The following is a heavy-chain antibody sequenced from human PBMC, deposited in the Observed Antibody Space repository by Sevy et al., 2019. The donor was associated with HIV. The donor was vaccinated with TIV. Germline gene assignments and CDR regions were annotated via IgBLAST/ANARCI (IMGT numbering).Heavy chain of an antibody. D-gene: IGHD6-6*01. CDR1: GFSFSDYW. J-gene: IGHJ4*02. CDR2: IDQDGSER. V-gene: IGHV3-7*01. Sequence: GGSLRLSCAASGFSFSDYWMNWVRQAPGKGVEWVANIDQDGSERYFVDSVKGRFTISRDNAQNSLFLQMDSLRAEDTAVYYCARSIPFDYWGQGTLVTVSS. CDR3: ARSIPFDY.